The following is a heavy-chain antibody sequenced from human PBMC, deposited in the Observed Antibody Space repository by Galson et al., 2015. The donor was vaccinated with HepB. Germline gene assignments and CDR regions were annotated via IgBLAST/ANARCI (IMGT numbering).Heavy chain of an antibody. D-gene: IGHD3-3*01. V-gene: IGHV3-21*05. CDR1: GFTFGIFG. CDR3: VRHADTSGYR. J-gene: IGHJ4*02. Sequence: SLRLSCAASGFTFGIFGMNRVRQAPGKGLEWISYVDHSSNDKYYARSVKGRFTISRDNAENALFLQMNSLRVEDTAMYYCVRHADTSGYRWGQGTLVTVSS. CDR2: VDHSSNDK.